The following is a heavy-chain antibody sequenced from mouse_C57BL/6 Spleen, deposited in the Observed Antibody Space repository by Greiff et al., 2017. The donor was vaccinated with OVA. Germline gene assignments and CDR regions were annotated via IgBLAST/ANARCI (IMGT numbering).Heavy chain of an antibody. D-gene: IGHD2-1*01. CDR1: GYTFTSYW. CDR3: SREGGNYCSFFAY. V-gene: IGHV1-69*01. CDR2: IDPADSYT. Sequence: QVQLQQPGAELVMPGASVKLSCKASGYTFTSYWMHWVKQRPGQGLEWIGEIDPADSYTNYNQKLKGKATLTVDKSSSTAYMQLSSLTSEDSAVYYCSREGGNYCSFFAYWGQGTLVTVSA. J-gene: IGHJ3*01.